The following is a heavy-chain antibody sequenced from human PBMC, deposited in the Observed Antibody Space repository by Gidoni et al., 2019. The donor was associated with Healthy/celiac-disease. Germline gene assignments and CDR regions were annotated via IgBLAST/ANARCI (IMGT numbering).Heavy chain of an antibody. Sequence: QLQLQESGPGLVKPSENLSLTCTVSGGSISSSSYYWGWIRQPPGKGLEWIGSIYYSGSTYYNPSLKSRVTISVDTSKNQFSLKLSSVTAADTAVYYCARHGVVPAAEKLDPWGQGTLVTVSS. D-gene: IGHD2-2*01. CDR3: ARHGVVPAAEKLDP. J-gene: IGHJ5*02. V-gene: IGHV4-39*01. CDR1: GGSISSSSYY. CDR2: IYYSGST.